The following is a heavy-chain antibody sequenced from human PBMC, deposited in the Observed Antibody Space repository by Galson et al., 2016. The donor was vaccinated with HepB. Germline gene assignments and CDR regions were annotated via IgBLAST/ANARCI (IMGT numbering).Heavy chain of an antibody. CDR2: INSDASST. Sequence: SLRLSCAASGLTFSSYWMHWVRQAPGKRLVWVSRINSDASSTSYADSVKGRFTLSRANAKNTLYLQMNRLSAEDTALYYCAREGYYYDSSGYRRENAFDIWGQGTMVTVSS. CDR3: AREGYYYDSSGYRRENAFDI. V-gene: IGHV3-74*01. D-gene: IGHD3-22*01. J-gene: IGHJ3*02. CDR1: GLTFSSYW.